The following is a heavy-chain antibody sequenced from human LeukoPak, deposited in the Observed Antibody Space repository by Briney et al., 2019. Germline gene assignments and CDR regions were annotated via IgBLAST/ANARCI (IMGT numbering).Heavy chain of an antibody. CDR1: GGSISSYY. CDR2: IYYGGST. V-gene: IGHV4-59*01. J-gene: IGHJ4*02. D-gene: IGHD6-19*01. Sequence: SETLSLTCTVSGGSISSYYWSWIRQPPGKGLEWIGYIYYGGSTNYNPSLKSRVTISVDTSKNQFSLKLSSVTAADTAVYYCARSDVAVAGIYWGQGTLVTVSS. CDR3: ARSDVAVAGIY.